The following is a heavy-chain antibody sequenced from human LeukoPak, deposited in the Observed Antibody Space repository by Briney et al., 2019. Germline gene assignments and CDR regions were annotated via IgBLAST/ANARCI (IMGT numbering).Heavy chain of an antibody. D-gene: IGHD4-11*01. Sequence: ASVKVSCKASGYTFTGSYMHWVRQAPGQGLEWMGWVNPNSGGTNYAQKFQGRVAMTRDTSISTAYMELSSLRSDDTAVYYCARDTLVDSNYEGGANYWGQGTLVTVSS. J-gene: IGHJ4*02. CDR1: GYTFTGSY. CDR2: VNPNSGGT. CDR3: ARDTLVDSNYEGGANY. V-gene: IGHV1-2*02.